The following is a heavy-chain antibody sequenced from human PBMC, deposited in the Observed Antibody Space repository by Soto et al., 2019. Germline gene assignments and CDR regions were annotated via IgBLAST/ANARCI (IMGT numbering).Heavy chain of an antibody. J-gene: IGHJ4*02. Sequence: QVTLKESGPVLVKPTETLTLTCTVSGFSLSKARMGVSWIRQPPGKALEWLAHIFSNDEKSYSTSLKSRLTISKDTSKSQVVLTMTNMDTVDTATYYCARRDSSCDYSVPFDYWGQGTLVTVYS. V-gene: IGHV2-26*01. CDR3: ARRDSSCDYSVPFDY. CDR1: GFSLSKARMG. D-gene: IGHD3-22*01. CDR2: IFSNDEK.